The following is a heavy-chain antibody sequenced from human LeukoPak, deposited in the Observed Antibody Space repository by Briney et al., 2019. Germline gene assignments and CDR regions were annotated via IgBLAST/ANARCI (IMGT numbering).Heavy chain of an antibody. CDR3: EHNTAYDILTGYYPLKWFDP. Sequence: SVKFSCKASGGTFSSYAISWVRQAPGQGLDLMGRLIPILGIANYAQKFQGRITITADKSTRTAYMELSSLRSEGTAVYFFEHNTAYDILTGYYPLKWFDPWGQGTLVTVSA. CDR1: GGTFSSYA. D-gene: IGHD3-9*01. V-gene: IGHV1-69*04. J-gene: IGHJ5*02. CDR2: LIPILGIA.